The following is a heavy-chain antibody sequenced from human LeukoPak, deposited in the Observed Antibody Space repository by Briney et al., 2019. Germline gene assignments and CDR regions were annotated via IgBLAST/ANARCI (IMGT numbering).Heavy chain of an antibody. CDR3: ARGYSNLHDDSSGYYIDY. Sequence: PGGSLRLSCAASGFTVSSNYMSWVRQAPGGGLEWVSVIYSGDNTYYADSVKGRFTISRDNSKNTLYLQMNSLRAEDTAVYYCARGYSNLHDDSSGYYIDYWGQGTLVTVSS. D-gene: IGHD3-22*01. CDR2: IYSGDNT. CDR1: GFTVSSNY. J-gene: IGHJ4*02. V-gene: IGHV3-53*01.